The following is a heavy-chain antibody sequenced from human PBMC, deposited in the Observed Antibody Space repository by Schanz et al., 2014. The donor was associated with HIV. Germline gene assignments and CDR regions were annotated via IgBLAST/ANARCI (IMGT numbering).Heavy chain of an antibody. V-gene: IGHV3-7*01. Sequence: VQLLESGGGLVQPGGSLRLSCAASGFTFRDYWMTWVRQAPGKGLEWLANIKEDGSVKGEVDSVKGRFTISRVNAKNSLYLQMSGLRAEDTAVYYCARGEAITSYYHYYGMDVWGQGTTVTVSS. CDR3: ARGEAITSYYHYYGMDV. D-gene: IGHD1-20*01. CDR1: GFTFRDYW. J-gene: IGHJ6*02. CDR2: IKEDGSVK.